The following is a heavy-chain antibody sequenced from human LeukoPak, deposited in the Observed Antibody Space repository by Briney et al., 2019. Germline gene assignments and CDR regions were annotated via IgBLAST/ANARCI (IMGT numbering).Heavy chain of an antibody. CDR1: GYTFTSYY. D-gene: IGHD2-15*01. CDR3: ARAPPDCSGGSCYSSDWFDP. J-gene: IGHJ5*02. V-gene: IGHV1-46*01. Sequence: ASVKVPCKASGYTFTSYYMHWVRQAPGQGLEWMGIINPSGGSTSYAQKFQGRVTMTRDTSTSTVYMELSSLRSEDTAVYYCARAPPDCSGGSCYSSDWFDPWGQGTLVTVSS. CDR2: INPSGGST.